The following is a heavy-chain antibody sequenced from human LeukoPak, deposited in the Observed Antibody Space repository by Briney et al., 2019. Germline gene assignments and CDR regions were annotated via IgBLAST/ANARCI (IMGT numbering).Heavy chain of an antibody. D-gene: IGHD3-22*01. CDR2: IYYSGST. Sequence: SETLSLTCTVSGGSISSSSYYWGWIRQPPGKGLEWIGSIYYSGSTYYNPSLKSRVTISVDTSKNQFSLKLSSVTAADTAVYYCARVRYYYDCPDAFDIWGQGTMVTVSS. CDR3: ARVRYYYDCPDAFDI. V-gene: IGHV4-39*07. J-gene: IGHJ3*02. CDR1: GGSISSSSYY.